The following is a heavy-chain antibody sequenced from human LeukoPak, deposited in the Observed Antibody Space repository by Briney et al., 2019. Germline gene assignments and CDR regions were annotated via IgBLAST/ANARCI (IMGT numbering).Heavy chain of an antibody. Sequence: SETLSLTCTLSGVSISSSRYYWGWIRQPPGKRLEWVGSISYSGGTYYNPSPNSRVTISVDTYKNQFSLTLSSVTAADTAVDYCARRRSSSWYYYFDYWGQGTLVTVSS. V-gene: IGHV4-39*01. J-gene: IGHJ4*02. CDR2: ISYSGGT. D-gene: IGHD6-13*01. CDR3: ARRRSSSWYYYFDY. CDR1: GVSISSSRYY.